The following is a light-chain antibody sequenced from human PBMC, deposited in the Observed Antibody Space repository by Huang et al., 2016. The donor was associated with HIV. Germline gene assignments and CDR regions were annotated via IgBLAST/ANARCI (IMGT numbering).Light chain of an antibody. CDR3: QRYDSDPRA. V-gene: IGKV1-27*01. CDR2: GAS. J-gene: IGKJ1*01. CDR1: QNIGNF. Sequence: IQMTQSPSSLSASSGVRFTISCRANQNIGNFLAWYQHKQVGVPRLLIYGASTLQSGCPSRFSGRWSGTDFTLTSTSVHPDDVATYYCQRYDSDPRAFGQGTKVEI.